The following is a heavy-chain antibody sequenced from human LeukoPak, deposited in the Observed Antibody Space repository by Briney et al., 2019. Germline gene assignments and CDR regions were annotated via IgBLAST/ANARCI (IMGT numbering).Heavy chain of an antibody. CDR3: ARGHDFVWGSYRTGFDY. J-gene: IGHJ4*02. D-gene: IGHD3-16*02. CDR2: IYYSGST. CDR1: GGSISSYY. V-gene: IGHV4-59*01. Sequence: SETLSLTCTVSGGSISSYYWSWIRQPPGKGLEWIGYIYYSGSTNYNPSLKSRVTISVDTSKNQFSLKLSSVTAADTAVYYCARGHDFVWGSYRTGFDYWGQGTLVTVSS.